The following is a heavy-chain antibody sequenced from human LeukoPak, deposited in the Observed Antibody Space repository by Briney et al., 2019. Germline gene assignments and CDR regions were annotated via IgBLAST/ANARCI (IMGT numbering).Heavy chain of an antibody. CDR1: GFTFSIYA. CDR3: AKKAQYNGNYPLDY. V-gene: IGHV3-23*01. J-gene: IGHJ4*02. CDR2: ISSSSSTI. D-gene: IGHD1-26*01. Sequence: PGGSLRLSCSGSGFTFSIYAMNWVRQAPGKGLEWVSYISSSSSTIYYADSVKGRFTISRDNSKNTLYLQMNSLRAEDTALYFCAKKAQYNGNYPLDYWGQGTLVTVSS.